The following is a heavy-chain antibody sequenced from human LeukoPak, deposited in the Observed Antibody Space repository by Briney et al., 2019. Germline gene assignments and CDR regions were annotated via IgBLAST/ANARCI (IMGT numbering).Heavy chain of an antibody. V-gene: IGHV4-34*01. CDR3: ARGRLEYDSGGYYVIYFDY. D-gene: IGHD3-22*01. CDR2: INHSGST. J-gene: IGHJ4*02. CDR1: GGSFSGYY. Sequence: KPSETLSLTCAVYGGSFSGYYWSWIRQPPGKGLEWIGEINHSGSTNYNPSLKSRVTISVDTSKNQFSLKLSSVTAADTAVYYCARGRLEYDSGGYYVIYFDYWGQGTLVTVSS.